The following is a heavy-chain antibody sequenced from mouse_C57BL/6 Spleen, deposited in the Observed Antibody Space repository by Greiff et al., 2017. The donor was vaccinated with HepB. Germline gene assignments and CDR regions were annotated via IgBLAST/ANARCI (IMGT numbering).Heavy chain of an antibody. CDR1: GYAFTNYL. CDR3: ARRLITTVVDY. D-gene: IGHD1-1*01. V-gene: IGHV1-54*01. CDR2: INPGSGGT. J-gene: IGHJ2*01. Sequence: QVQLKQSGAELVRPGTSVKVSCKASGYAFTNYLIEWVKQRPGQGLEWIGVINPGSGGTNYNEKFKGKATLTADKSSSTAYMQLSSLTSEDSAVYFCARRLITTVVDYWGQGTTLTVSS.